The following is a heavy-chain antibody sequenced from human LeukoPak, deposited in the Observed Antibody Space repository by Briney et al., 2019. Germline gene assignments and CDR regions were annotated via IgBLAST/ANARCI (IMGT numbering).Heavy chain of an antibody. CDR1: GFTFSCFS. CDR2: ISSNSIYV. Sequence: GFLRLFFAAFGFTFSCFSMNLVRQAPGEGLGWVSSISSNSIYVFYADSMKGRFTISRDNAKNSLSLQMNSLRAEDTAVYYCARDQVDRIWYFDYWGQGTLVTVSS. V-gene: IGHV3-21*01. CDR3: ARDQVDRIWYFDY. D-gene: IGHD1-14*01. J-gene: IGHJ4*02.